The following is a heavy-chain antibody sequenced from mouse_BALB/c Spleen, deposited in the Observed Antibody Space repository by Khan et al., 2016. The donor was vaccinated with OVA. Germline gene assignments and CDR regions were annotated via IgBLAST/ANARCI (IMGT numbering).Heavy chain of an antibody. CDR2: INPSSGYT. V-gene: IGHV1-4*01. J-gene: IGHJ2*01. Sequence: QVQLQQSGAELARPGASVKMSCTASGYTFSSYTMPWVKQRPGQGLEWIGYINPSSGYTKYTQKFKDQATLTADKSSSTAYMQLSSLTAEDSAVYYCARTHERWGQGTTLTVSS. CDR3: ARTHER. CDR1: GYTFSSYT.